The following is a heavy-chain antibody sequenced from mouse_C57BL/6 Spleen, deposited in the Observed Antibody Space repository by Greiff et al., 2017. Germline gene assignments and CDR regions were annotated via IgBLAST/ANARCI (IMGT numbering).Heavy chain of an antibody. CDR1: GFTFSSYA. V-gene: IGHV5-4*03. J-gene: IGHJ2*01. CDR3: ARVGSNYDFDY. CDR2: ISDGGSYT. D-gene: IGHD2-5*01. Sequence: EVKVVESGGGLVKPGGSLKLSCAASGFTFSSYAMSWVRQTPEKRLEWVATISDGGSYTYYPDNVKGRFTISRDNAKNNLYLQMSHLKSDDTAMYYCARVGSNYDFDYWGQGTTLTVSS.